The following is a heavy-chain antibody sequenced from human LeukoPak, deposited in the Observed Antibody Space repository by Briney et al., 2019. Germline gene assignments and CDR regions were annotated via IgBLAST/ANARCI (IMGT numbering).Heavy chain of an antibody. CDR2: ISWNSGSI. CDR3: AKSHRYDILTGYIDY. CDR1: GFTFDDYA. J-gene: IGHJ4*02. Sequence: GGSLRLSCAASGFTFDDYAMHWVRQAPAKGLAWVSGISWNSGSIGYADSVKGRFTISRDNAKNSLYLQMNSVRAEDMALYYCAKSHRYDILTGYIDYWGQGTLVTVSS. D-gene: IGHD3-9*01. V-gene: IGHV3-9*03.